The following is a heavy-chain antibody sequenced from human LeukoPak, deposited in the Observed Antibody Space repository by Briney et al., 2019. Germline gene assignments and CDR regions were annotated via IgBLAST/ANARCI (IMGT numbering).Heavy chain of an antibody. Sequence: PGGSLRLSCAASGFTFSSYAMHWVRQAPGKGLEWVAVISYDGSNKYYADSVKGRFTISRDNSKNTLYLQMNSLRAEDTAVYYCARGRAGSYSPFGYWGQGTLVTVSS. J-gene: IGHJ4*02. D-gene: IGHD1-26*01. CDR1: GFTFSSYA. CDR2: ISYDGSNK. CDR3: ARGRAGSYSPFGY. V-gene: IGHV3-30-3*01.